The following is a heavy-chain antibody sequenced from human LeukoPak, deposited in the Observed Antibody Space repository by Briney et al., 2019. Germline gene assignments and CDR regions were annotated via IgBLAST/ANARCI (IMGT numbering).Heavy chain of an antibody. Sequence: GGSLRLSCAASGFTFTTYDMHWVRQAPGKGLEWVAVISYDGSDKYYADSVKGRFTISRDNSKNTLYLQMNSLRAEDTAVYYCAKGPDTSGLYSLDYWGQGTLVTVSS. V-gene: IGHV3-30*18. CDR3: AKGPDTSGLYSLDY. J-gene: IGHJ4*02. CDR1: GFTFTTYD. D-gene: IGHD3-3*01. CDR2: ISYDGSDK.